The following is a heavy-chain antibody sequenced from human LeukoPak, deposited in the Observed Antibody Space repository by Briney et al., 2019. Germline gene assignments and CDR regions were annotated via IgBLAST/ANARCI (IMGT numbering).Heavy chain of an antibody. J-gene: IGHJ3*02. CDR1: GYSFAVFW. V-gene: IGHV5-51*01. D-gene: IGHD4-17*01. CDR3: ARQYGDHALDTFDI. Sequence: GESLQISCQGSGYSFAVFWIGWVRQLPGKGLEWMGIIYPADSDTRYSPSFQGQVTISADKSISTAYLQWSSLKASDTAVYYCARQYGDHALDTFDIWGQGTMVTVSS. CDR2: IYPADSDT.